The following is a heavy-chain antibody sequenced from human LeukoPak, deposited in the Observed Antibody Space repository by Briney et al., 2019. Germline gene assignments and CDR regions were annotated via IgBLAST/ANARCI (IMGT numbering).Heavy chain of an antibody. CDR1: GYSISSGYY. J-gene: IGHJ4*02. V-gene: IGHV4-38-2*02. Sequence: SETLSLTCTVSGYSISSGYYWGWIRQPPGKGLEWIGSIYHSGSTYYNPSLKSRVTISVDTSKNQFSLKLSSVTAADTAVYYCAREKGYMVRGKLGYWGQGTLVTVSS. D-gene: IGHD3-10*01. CDR2: IYHSGST. CDR3: AREKGYMVRGKLGY.